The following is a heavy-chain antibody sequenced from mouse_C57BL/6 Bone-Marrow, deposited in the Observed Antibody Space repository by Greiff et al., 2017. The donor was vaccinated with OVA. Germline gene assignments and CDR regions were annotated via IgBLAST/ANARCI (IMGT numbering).Heavy chain of an antibody. J-gene: IGHJ1*03. CDR1: GYTFTGYW. Sequence: QVQLQQSGAELLKPGASVKLSCKATGYTFTGYWIEWVKQRPGHGLEWIGEILPGSGSTNYNEKFKGKATFTADTSSNTAYMQLSSLTTEDSAIYFCASIYYDYDGGYFDVWGTGTTVTVSS. D-gene: IGHD2-4*01. CDR2: ILPGSGST. CDR3: ASIYYDYDGGYFDV. V-gene: IGHV1-9*01.